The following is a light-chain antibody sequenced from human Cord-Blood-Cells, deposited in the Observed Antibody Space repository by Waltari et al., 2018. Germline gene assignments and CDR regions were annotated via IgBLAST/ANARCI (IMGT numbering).Light chain of an antibody. CDR1: QSVSSSY. Sequence: IVLPQCPATLSLSPGQRASLACRASQSVSSSYLDWYQQKPGPAPRLLIYGASSRATGIPSRFSGSGSGTDFTLTISRLGPEDVAVYYCQQYGSSPPTFGQGTKVEIK. V-gene: IGKV3-20*01. CDR2: GAS. J-gene: IGKJ1*01. CDR3: QQYGSSPPT.